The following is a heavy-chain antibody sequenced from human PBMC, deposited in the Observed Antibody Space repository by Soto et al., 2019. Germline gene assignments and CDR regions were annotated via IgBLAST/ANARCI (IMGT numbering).Heavy chain of an antibody. J-gene: IGHJ4*02. Sequence: ASVKVSCKASGYTFTNYDINWVRQATGQGLEWMGWMNPNSGNTGYAQKFQGRVTMTPHTSINTAYMELSSLTSEDTAVYYCASSPACANRYTVLDYWAPGTLVTVSS. CDR2: MNPNSGNT. CDR1: GYTFTNYD. V-gene: IGHV1-8*01. D-gene: IGHD2-2*02. CDR3: ASSPACANRYTVLDY.